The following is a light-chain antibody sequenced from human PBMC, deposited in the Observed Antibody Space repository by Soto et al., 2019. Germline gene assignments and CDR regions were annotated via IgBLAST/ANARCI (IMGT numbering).Light chain of an antibody. V-gene: IGLV2-14*01. CDR3: SSYTSSSTQVV. J-gene: IGLJ2*01. CDR2: DVS. Sequence: QSALTQPASVSGSPGQSITISCTGTSSDAGGYNYVSWYQQHPGKAPKLMIYDVSNRPSGVSNRFSGSKSGNTASLTISGLQAEDEADYYCSSYTSSSTQVVFGGGTKLTVL. CDR1: SSDAGGYNY.